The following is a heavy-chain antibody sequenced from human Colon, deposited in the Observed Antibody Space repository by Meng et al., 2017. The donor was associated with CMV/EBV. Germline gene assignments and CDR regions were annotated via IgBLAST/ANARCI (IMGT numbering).Heavy chain of an antibody. J-gene: IGHJ5*01. Sequence: GGSLRLSCVASGFSFSNFWMSWVRQAPGKGLEWVANIKEDGSEQFYADSVKGRFTISRDNAKNSLYLQMNSLRAGDMALYYCGKNRVESWGQGTLVTVSS. D-gene: IGHD2-15*01. CDR3: GKNRVES. CDR2: IKEDGSEQ. V-gene: IGHV3-7*01. CDR1: GFSFSNFW.